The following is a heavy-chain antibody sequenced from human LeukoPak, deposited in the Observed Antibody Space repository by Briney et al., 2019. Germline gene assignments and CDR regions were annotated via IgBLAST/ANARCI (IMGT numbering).Heavy chain of an antibody. J-gene: IGHJ4*02. CDR3: ARQGCSGGSCYSDY. V-gene: IGHV3-21*01. CDR1: EFTFSSYT. D-gene: IGHD2-15*01. Sequence: GGSLRLSCAASEFTFSSYTMNGVRQAPGRGLEWVSSITSNSVYIYYADSVRGRFTISRDNAKNSLYLQMNSLRAEDTAVYYCARQGCSGGSCYSDYWGQGTLVTVFS. CDR2: ITSNSVYI.